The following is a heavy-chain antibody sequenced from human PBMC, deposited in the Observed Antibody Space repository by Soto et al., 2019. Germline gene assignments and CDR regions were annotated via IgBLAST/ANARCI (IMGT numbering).Heavy chain of an antibody. CDR1: GGTFSSYV. J-gene: IGHJ6*02. Sequence: QVQLVQSGAEVKKPGSSVKVSCKASGGTFSSYVISWVRQAPGQGLEWMGGIIPIFGTANYAQKFQGRVTITADESTSTAYMELSSLRSEDTAVYYWAEETTVTSSGYYYGMDVWGQGTTVTVSS. CDR3: AEETTVTSSGYYYGMDV. D-gene: IGHD4-17*01. V-gene: IGHV1-69*12. CDR2: IIPIFGTA.